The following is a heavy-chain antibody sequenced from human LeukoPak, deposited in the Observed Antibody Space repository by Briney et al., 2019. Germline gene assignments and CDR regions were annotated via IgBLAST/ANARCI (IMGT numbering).Heavy chain of an antibody. CDR2: MNPNSGNT. J-gene: IGHJ4*02. CDR1: GYTFTSYD. CDR3: ARDRVGGYVYFDY. D-gene: IGHD5-12*01. V-gene: IGHV1-8*03. Sequence: ASVKVSCKASGYTFTSYDINWVRQATGQGLEWMGWMNPNSGNTGYAQKFQGRVTITRNTSISTAYMELRSLRSDDTAVYYCARDRVGGYVYFDYWGQGTLVTVSS.